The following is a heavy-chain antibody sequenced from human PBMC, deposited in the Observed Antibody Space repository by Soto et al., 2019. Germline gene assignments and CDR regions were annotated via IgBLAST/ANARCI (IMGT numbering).Heavy chain of an antibody. CDR2: ISGGGST. CDR3: ARGSPSMTYFGEYYFDF. CDR1: GFTVSSNY. D-gene: IGHD3-16*01. V-gene: IGHV3-53*01. J-gene: IGHJ4*02. Sequence: EVQLVESGGGLIQPGGSLRLSCAASGFTVSSNYMSWVRQAPGKGLEWVSLISGGGSTYYSDSVKGRFTISRDNYKNTLNLVMKSLRAEDTAVYYCARGSPSMTYFGEYYFDFWGQGSLATVSS.